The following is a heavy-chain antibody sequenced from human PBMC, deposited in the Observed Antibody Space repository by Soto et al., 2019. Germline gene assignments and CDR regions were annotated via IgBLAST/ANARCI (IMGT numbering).Heavy chain of an antibody. Sequence: PGESLKISCKGSGYSFTSYWIGWVRQMPGKGLEWMGIIYPGDSDTRYSPSFQGQVTISADKSISTAYLQCSSLKASDTAMHYCARMVYDSSGYYYGWKETDPSFVDYWGQGTLVTVSS. CDR2: IYPGDSDT. J-gene: IGHJ4*02. D-gene: IGHD3-22*01. CDR3: ARMVYDSSGYYYGWKETDPSFVDY. V-gene: IGHV5-51*01. CDR1: GYSFTSYW.